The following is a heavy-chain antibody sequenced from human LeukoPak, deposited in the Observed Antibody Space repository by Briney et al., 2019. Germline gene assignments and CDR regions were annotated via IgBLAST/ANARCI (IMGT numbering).Heavy chain of an antibody. Sequence: GGSLRLSCAASGFTSNYAWMSWVRQVPGKGLEWVGQTVSEIDGGTTDYAAPVKGRFTISRDDSKSTLYLQTNSLKIEDTAVYYCTTDEDWNYARKDVWGQGATVIVSS. CDR3: TTDEDWNYARKDV. CDR1: GFTSNYAW. V-gene: IGHV3-15*04. J-gene: IGHJ6*02. D-gene: IGHD1-7*01. CDR2: TVSEIDGGTT.